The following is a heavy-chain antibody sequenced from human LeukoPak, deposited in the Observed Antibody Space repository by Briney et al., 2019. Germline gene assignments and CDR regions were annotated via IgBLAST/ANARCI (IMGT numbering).Heavy chain of an antibody. J-gene: IGHJ5*02. CDR3: ARVTYGSGNWFDP. CDR2: IYRSGST. CDR1: GGSISSSNW. V-gene: IGHV4-4*02. Sequence: SETLSLTCAVSGGSISSSNWWSWVRPPPGKGLEWIGEIYRSGSTNYNPSLKSRVSISVDKSKNQFSLKLSSVTAADTAVYYCARVTYGSGNWFDPWGQGALVTVSS. D-gene: IGHD3-10*01.